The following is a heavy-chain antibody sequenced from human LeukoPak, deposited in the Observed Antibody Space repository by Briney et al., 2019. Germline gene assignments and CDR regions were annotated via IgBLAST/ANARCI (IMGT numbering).Heavy chain of an antibody. J-gene: IGHJ3*02. Sequence: PSETLSLTCAVYGGSFSGYYWGWIRQPPGKGLEWIGEINHSGSTNYNPSLKSRVTISVDTSKNQLSLRLSSVTAADTAVFYCARHRAEMATITDDAFDIWGQGTMVTVSS. V-gene: IGHV4-34*01. CDR2: INHSGST. CDR3: ARHRAEMATITDDAFDI. D-gene: IGHD5-24*01. CDR1: GGSFSGYY.